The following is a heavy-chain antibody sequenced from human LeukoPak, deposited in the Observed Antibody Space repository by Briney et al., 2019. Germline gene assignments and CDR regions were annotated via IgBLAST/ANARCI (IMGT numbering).Heavy chain of an antibody. J-gene: IGHJ6*02. V-gene: IGHV3-23*01. CDR2: ISGSGGST. Sequence: PGGSLRLSCAASGFTFSSYAMSWVRQAPGKGLEWVSAISGSGGSTYYADSVKGRFTISRDNSKNTPYLQMNSLRAEDTAVYYCAKWGYQLLSRMVYYGMDVWGQGTTVTVSS. D-gene: IGHD2-2*01. CDR3: AKWGYQLLSRMVYYGMDV. CDR1: GFTFSSYA.